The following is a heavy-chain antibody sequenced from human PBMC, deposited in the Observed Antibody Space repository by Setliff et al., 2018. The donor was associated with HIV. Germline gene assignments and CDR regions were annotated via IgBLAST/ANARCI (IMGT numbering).Heavy chain of an antibody. Sequence: PGGSLRLSCTTSGFTFDDYAMSWVRQAPGTGLEWVGFIRTKTYGATTEYAASVKGRFTISRDDSESIAYLQMSSLKTEDTAVYYCTSEGHSFWSYFQHWGQGTLVTVSS. CDR2: IRTKTYGATT. D-gene: IGHD2-8*02. V-gene: IGHV3-49*04. CDR3: TSEGHSFWSYFQH. J-gene: IGHJ1*01. CDR1: GFTFDDYA.